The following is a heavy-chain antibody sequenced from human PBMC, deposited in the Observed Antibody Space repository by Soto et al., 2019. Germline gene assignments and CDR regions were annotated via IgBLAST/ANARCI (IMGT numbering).Heavy chain of an antibody. D-gene: IGHD3-10*01. CDR1: GFTVSSNY. Sequence: GGSLRLSCAASGFTVSSNYMSWVRQAPGKGLEWVSVIYSGGSTYYADSVKGRFTISRHNSKNTLYLQMNSLRAEDTAVYYCARERITMVRGTNYYYYMDVWGKGTTVTVSS. V-gene: IGHV3-53*04. CDR2: IYSGGST. CDR3: ARERITMVRGTNYYYYMDV. J-gene: IGHJ6*03.